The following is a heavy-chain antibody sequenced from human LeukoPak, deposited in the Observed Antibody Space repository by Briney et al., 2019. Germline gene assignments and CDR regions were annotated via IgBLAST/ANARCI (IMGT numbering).Heavy chain of an antibody. Sequence: GGSLRLSCAASGFTFSDHYMSWIRQAPGKGLEWVSYISSSSYTVYADSVKGRFTISRDNAKSSLYLQMNSLRAEDTAVYYCARDIGMVRGVITTNHFDYWGQGTPVTVSS. J-gene: IGHJ4*02. CDR2: ISSSSYT. CDR3: ARDIGMVRGVITTNHFDY. V-gene: IGHV3-11*06. D-gene: IGHD3-10*01. CDR1: GFTFSDHY.